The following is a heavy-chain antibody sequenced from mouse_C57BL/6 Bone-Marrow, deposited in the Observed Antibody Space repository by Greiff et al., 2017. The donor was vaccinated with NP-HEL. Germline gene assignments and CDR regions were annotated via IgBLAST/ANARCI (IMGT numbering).Heavy chain of an antibody. V-gene: IGHV1-82*01. D-gene: IGHD2-2*01. CDR3: ARSGGYGGFAY. Sequence: VKLMESGPELVKPGASVKISCKASGYAFSSSGMNWVQQRPGKGLEWIGRIYPGDGYTNYNGKFKGKATLTADNASSTAYMQRSSLTSEDSAVYFCARSGGYGGFAYWGQGTLVTVSA. CDR2: IYPGDGYT. J-gene: IGHJ3*01. CDR1: GYAFSSSG.